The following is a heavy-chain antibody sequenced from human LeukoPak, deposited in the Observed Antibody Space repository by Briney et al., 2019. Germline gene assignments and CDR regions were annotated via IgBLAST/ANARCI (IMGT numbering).Heavy chain of an antibody. Sequence: RASVKVSCKDSGNIFNTYGFSWVRQAPGQGLEWIGWINVHKGNTNYAQKFQGRVTMTADTSTSTVYMELRSLTSDDTAVYYCAREEYLSGSYVDDWGQGTLVTVSS. J-gene: IGHJ4*02. CDR3: AREEYLSGSYVDD. CDR1: GNIFNTYG. D-gene: IGHD3-10*01. V-gene: IGHV1-18*01. CDR2: INVHKGNT.